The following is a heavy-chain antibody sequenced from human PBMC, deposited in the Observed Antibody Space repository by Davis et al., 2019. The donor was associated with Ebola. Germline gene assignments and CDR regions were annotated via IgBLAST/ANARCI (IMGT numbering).Heavy chain of an antibody. Sequence: SVKVSCKASGYTFTSYGISWVRQAPGQGLEWMGGIIPIFGTANYAQKFQGRVTITADESTSTAYMELSSLGSEDTAVYYCARVNKQCWLHIDYWGQGTLVTVSS. CDR3: ARVNKQCWLHIDY. CDR2: IIPIFGTA. D-gene: IGHD5-24*01. V-gene: IGHV1-69*13. J-gene: IGHJ4*02. CDR1: GYTFTSYG.